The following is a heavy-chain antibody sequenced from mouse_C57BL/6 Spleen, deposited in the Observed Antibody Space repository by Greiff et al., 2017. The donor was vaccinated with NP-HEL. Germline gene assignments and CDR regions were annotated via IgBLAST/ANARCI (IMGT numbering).Heavy chain of an antibody. D-gene: IGHD1-1*01. Sequence: VQLQQPGAELVKPGASVKLSCKASGYTFTSYWMHWVKQRPGQGLEWIGMIHPNSGSTNYNEKFKSKATLTVDKSSSTAYMQLSSLTSEDSAVYDCARRGYGSSYDYAMDYWGQGTSVTVSS. CDR1: GYTFTSYW. J-gene: IGHJ4*01. CDR3: ARRGYGSSYDYAMDY. CDR2: IHPNSGST. V-gene: IGHV1-64*01.